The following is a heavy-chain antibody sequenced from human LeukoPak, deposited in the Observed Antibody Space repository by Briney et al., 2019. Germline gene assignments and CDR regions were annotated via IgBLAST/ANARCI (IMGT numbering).Heavy chain of an antibody. Sequence: ASVKVSCKASGGTFSSYAISWVRQAPGQGLKWMGRIIPILGIANYAQKFQGRVTITADKSTSTAYMELSSLRSEDTAVYYCARGTYYYDSSGYSDFDYWGQGTLVTVSS. CDR3: ARGTYYYDSSGYSDFDY. CDR2: IIPILGIA. V-gene: IGHV1-69*04. CDR1: GGTFSSYA. J-gene: IGHJ4*02. D-gene: IGHD3-22*01.